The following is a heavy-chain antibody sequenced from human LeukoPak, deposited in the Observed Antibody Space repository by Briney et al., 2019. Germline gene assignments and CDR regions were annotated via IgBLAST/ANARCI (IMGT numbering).Heavy chain of an antibody. Sequence: GGSLRLSCAASGFTFSSYGMHWVRQAPGKGLAWVSVISDSGGSTQYADSVKGRFTISRDNSKNTLYLQMNSLRAEDTAVYYCANSVGYWGQGTLVTVSS. CDR1: GFTFSSYG. CDR3: ANSVGY. V-gene: IGHV3-23*01. D-gene: IGHD5/OR15-5a*01. CDR2: ISDSGGST. J-gene: IGHJ4*02.